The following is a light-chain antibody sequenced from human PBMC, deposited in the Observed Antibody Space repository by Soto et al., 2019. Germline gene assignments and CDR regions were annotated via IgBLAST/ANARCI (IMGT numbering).Light chain of an antibody. CDR3: QRFNRWPLS. J-gene: IGKJ4*01. V-gene: IGKV3D-20*01. CDR2: GAS. CDR1: QSVSTNY. Sequence: VLTQSPATLSLTTGERATLSCGASQSVSTNYLAWYQQKPGLAPRLLIYGASSRATGIPDRFSGSGSGTEFTLTISSLQSEDSGVYYCQRFNRWPLSVGGGTKVDIK.